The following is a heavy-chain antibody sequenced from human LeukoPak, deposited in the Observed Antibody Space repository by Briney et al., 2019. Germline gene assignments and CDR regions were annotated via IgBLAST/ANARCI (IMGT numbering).Heavy chain of an antibody. V-gene: IGHV4-59*01. CDR3: ARDGNGGNSWGWFDP. Sequence: PSETLSLTCTVSGASISTYYWSWIRQSPGKGLEWIGYIFYTGFTHYNPSLESRVTISVDTSKKQFSLRLNSVTAADTAVYYCARDGNGGNSWGWFDPWGQGTLVTVSS. J-gene: IGHJ5*02. CDR1: GASISTYY. CDR2: IFYTGFT. D-gene: IGHD4-23*01.